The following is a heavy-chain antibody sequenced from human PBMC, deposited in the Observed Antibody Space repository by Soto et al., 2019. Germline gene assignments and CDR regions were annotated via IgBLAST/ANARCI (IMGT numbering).Heavy chain of an antibody. D-gene: IGHD3-16*01. CDR1: GYTFTVYA. J-gene: IGHJ4*02. Sequence: ASVKVSCTASGYTFTVYAMHWVRQAPGQRLEWMAWINAGNGNTKYSQRFQGRVTITRDTSASTVYMELSSLRSEDTAVYYCVPRKGDPFTWGPGTLVTVSS. CDR3: VPRKGDPFT. V-gene: IGHV1-3*01. CDR2: INAGNGNT.